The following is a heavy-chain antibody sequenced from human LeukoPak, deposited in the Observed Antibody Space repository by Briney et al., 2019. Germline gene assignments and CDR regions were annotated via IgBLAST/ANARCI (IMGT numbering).Heavy chain of an antibody. V-gene: IGHV1-18*01. CDR1: GYTFTSYG. Sequence: ASVKVSCKASGYTFTSYGISWVRQAPGQGLEWMGWISAYNGNTNYAQKLQGRVTMTTDTSTSTAYMELRSLRSDDTAVYYCARASAYYDILTGSTAMGWFDPWGQGTLVTVSS. CDR3: ARASAYYDILTGSTAMGWFDP. J-gene: IGHJ5*02. CDR2: ISAYNGNT. D-gene: IGHD3-9*01.